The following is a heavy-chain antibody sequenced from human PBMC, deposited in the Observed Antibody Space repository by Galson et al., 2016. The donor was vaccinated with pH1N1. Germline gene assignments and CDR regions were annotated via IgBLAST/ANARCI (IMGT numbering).Heavy chain of an antibody. CDR1: GGSLSSSEYY. J-gene: IGHJ6*03. CDR2: IYYRGST. V-gene: IGHV4-39*07. CDR3: TSITGTTQYYYYMDV. Sequence: ETLSLTCTVSGGSLSSSEYYWAWIRQSPGTGLEWIGSIYYRGSTYYNPSLKSRVSISVDRSTNQFSLNLSSVTAADTAVYYCTSITGTTQYYYYMDVWGKGTTVTVSS. D-gene: IGHD1-7*01.